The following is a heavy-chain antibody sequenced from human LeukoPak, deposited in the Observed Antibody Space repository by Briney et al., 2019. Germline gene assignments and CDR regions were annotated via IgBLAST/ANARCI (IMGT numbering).Heavy chain of an antibody. CDR1: GYIFTSYG. J-gene: IGHJ4*02. V-gene: IGHV1-18*04. CDR3: ARVGAIAVAAYYFAY. D-gene: IGHD6-19*01. CDR2: ISTYNGNT. Sequence: GASVKVSCKASGYIFTSYGISWVRQAPGEGLEGMGWISTYNGNTNYAQNLHRRVTMTTDTSTSTAYMELRSRRSDNTAVYYCARVGAIAVAAYYFAYWGQGTLVTVSS.